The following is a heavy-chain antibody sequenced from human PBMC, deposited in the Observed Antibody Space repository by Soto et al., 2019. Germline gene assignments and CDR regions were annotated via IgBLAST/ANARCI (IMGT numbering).Heavy chain of an antibody. J-gene: IGHJ4*02. CDR1: GFTFSSYG. D-gene: IGHD2-21*02. CDR2: ISYDGSNK. Sequence: QVQLVESGGGVVQPGRSLRLSCAASGFTFSSYGMHWVRQAPGKGLEWVAVISYDGSNKYYADSVKGRFTISRDNSKKSLYQQMNSLRAEDTAVYYCAQDFRIVVVTAPYDYWGQGTLLTVSS. CDR3: AQDFRIVVVTAPYDY. V-gene: IGHV3-30*18.